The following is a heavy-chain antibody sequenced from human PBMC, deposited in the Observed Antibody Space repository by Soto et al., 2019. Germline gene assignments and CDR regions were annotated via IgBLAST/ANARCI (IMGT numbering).Heavy chain of an antibody. CDR1: GVSVSSGNSY. CDR2: IHDSGTT. CDR3: ARDSIAFFDC. Sequence: QVQLQESGPGLVNPSETLSLTCTVSGVSVSSGNSYWSWIRQPPGKGLEWIGYIHDSGTTNYNPYLKSRVTISGDTSKSQFSLKVSSVTAADTAVYYCARDSIAFFDCWGQGTLVNVSS. J-gene: IGHJ4*02. V-gene: IGHV4-61*01. D-gene: IGHD2-15*01.